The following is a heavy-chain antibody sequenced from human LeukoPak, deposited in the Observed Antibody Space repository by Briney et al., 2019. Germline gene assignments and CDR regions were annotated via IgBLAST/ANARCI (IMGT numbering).Heavy chain of an antibody. CDR3: ARHLLGRGADYYFFHMDV. CDR1: GDSISSFTSSSYF. J-gene: IGHJ6*03. Sequence: PSETLSLTCTVSGDSISSFTSSSYFWAWIRQPPGKGLEWIGNVYYTGRTYSNPSPRSRVTVSVDTSKNQFSLRLSSVTAADTAVYYCARHLLGRGADYYFFHMDVWGKGTTVTVSS. CDR2: VYYTGRT. V-gene: IGHV4-39*01. D-gene: IGHD1-26*01.